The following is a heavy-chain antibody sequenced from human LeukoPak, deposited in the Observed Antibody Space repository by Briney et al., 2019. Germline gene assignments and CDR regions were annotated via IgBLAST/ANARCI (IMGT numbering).Heavy chain of an antibody. D-gene: IGHD3-22*01. Sequence: SETLSLTCTVSGGSIDSMSYYWGWIRQPPGMALEWIGCVYYSGSNYYDPSLKSRVTISVDTSKNQFSLKLTSVTAADTAVYYCAKRGPYYDSRTYYFDSWGQGTLVTVSS. CDR1: GGSIDSMSYY. CDR3: AKRGPYYDSRTYYFDS. V-gene: IGHV4-39*01. J-gene: IGHJ4*02. CDR2: VYYSGSN.